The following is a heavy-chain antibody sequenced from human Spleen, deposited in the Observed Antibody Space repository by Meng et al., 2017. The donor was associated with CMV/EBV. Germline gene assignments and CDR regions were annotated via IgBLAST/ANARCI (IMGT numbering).Heavy chain of an antibody. J-gene: IGHJ6*02. CDR1: GFAYA. Sequence: GGSLRLSCAASGFAYAMSWVRQAPGKGLEWVSTISNNGANTYYADSAKGRFTISRDNAKNSLYLQMNSLRAEDTAVYYCARDLKTDIVVVPAADSYYYYYGMDVWGQGTTVTVSS. CDR3: ARDLKTDIVVVPAADSYYYYYGMDV. V-gene: IGHV3-21*01. D-gene: IGHD2-2*01. CDR2: ISNNGANT.